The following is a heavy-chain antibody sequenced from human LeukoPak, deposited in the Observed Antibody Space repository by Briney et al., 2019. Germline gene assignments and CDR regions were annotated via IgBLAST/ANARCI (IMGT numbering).Heavy chain of an antibody. Sequence: ASVKVSCKASGYTFTGYYMHWVRQAPGQGLEWMGWINPNSGGTNYAQKFQGRVTMTRDTSISTAYMELSRLRSDDTAVYYCARAGPRSPAATYPFDYWGQGTLVTVSS. J-gene: IGHJ4*02. CDR2: INPNSGGT. CDR3: ARAGPRSPAATYPFDY. V-gene: IGHV1-2*02. D-gene: IGHD2-2*01. CDR1: GYTFTGYY.